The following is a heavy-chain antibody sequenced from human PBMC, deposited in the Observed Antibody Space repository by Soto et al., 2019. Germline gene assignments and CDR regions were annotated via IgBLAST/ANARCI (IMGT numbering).Heavy chain of an antibody. CDR2: IIPIFGTA. Sequence: GASVKVSCKASGGTFSSYAISWVRQAPGQGLEWMGGIIPIFGTANYAQKFQGRVTITADESTSTAYMELSSLRSEDTAVYYCARVNGTELVVYYGMDVWGQGTKVTVSS. CDR3: ARVNGTELVVYYGMDV. CDR1: GGTFSSYA. D-gene: IGHD1-1*01. V-gene: IGHV1-69*13. J-gene: IGHJ6*02.